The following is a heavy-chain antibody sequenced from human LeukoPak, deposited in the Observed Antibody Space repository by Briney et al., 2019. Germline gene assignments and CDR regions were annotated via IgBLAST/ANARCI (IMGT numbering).Heavy chain of an antibody. CDR3: ARAYYYGSGSYLDYYYYGMDV. CDR1: GGTFSSTT. Sequence: SVKVSCKASGGTFSSTTINWVRQAPGQGLEWMGGITPIFRTPNYAQKFQGRVTITADESTSTAYMELSSLRSEDTAVYYCARAYYYGSGSYLDYYYYGMDVWGQGTTVTVSS. J-gene: IGHJ6*02. V-gene: IGHV1-69*13. CDR2: ITPIFRTP. D-gene: IGHD3-10*01.